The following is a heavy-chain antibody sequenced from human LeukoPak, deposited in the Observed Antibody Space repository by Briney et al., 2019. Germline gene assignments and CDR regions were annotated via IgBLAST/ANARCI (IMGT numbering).Heavy chain of an antibody. CDR2: LKPNSGST. J-gene: IGHJ5*02. CDR1: GYTFISNN. CDR3: ARDRGSGRGWFAP. D-gene: IGHD3-10*01. Sequence: GASVKVSCKASGYTFISNNMHWMRQAPGQGLEWMAILKPNSGSTTYAQKFQGRLTVTRDMPTSTVYMELSTLRSEDTAVYYCARDRGSGRGWFAPWGQGTLVTVSS. V-gene: IGHV1-46*01.